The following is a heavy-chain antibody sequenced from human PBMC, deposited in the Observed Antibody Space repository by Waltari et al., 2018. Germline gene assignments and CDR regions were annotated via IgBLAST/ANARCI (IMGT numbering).Heavy chain of an antibody. CDR2: VQSSGST. D-gene: IGHD1-7*01. V-gene: IGHV4-59*01. CDR3: ARALWRVGTRGDFFDI. CDR1: GDSLGTNY. J-gene: IGHJ3*02. Sequence: QVQLRESGPGLVKSSETLSLTCSVSGDSLGTNYWSWSRQSPGKGLEWIGYVQSSGSTDYNPSFRGRVTMSADASKNQFSLTLKSLTAADTATYFCARALWRVGTRGDFFDIWGRGTTVTVS.